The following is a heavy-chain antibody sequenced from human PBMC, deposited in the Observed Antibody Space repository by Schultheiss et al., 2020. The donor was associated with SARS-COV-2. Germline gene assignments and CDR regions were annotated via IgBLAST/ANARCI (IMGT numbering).Heavy chain of an antibody. CDR2: ISYDGSNK. V-gene: IGHV3-30*01. D-gene: IGHD3-22*01. CDR3: ARDHYYDSSAFNWFDP. CDR1: GFTFSSYA. Sequence: GESLKISCAASGFTFSSYAMHWVRQAPGKGLEWVAVISYDGSNKYYADSVKGRFTISRDNSKNTLYLQMNSLRAEDTAVYYCARDHYYDSSAFNWFDPWGQGTLVTVSS. J-gene: IGHJ5*02.